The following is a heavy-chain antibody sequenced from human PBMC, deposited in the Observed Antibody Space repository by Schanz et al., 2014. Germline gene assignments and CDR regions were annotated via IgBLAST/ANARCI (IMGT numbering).Heavy chain of an antibody. CDR2: VSRDGSET. V-gene: IGHV3-74*02. Sequence: EVQVVESGGGLVQPGGSLRLSCAASGIDFSSYSMNWVRQAPGKGLLWVSRVSRDGSETTYVDSVRGRFTISRDTAKNTVFLQMNNLRAEDTAVYYCARGASRDYFAMDVWGQGTTVTVSS. J-gene: IGHJ6*02. CDR3: ARGASRDYFAMDV. CDR1: GIDFSSYS.